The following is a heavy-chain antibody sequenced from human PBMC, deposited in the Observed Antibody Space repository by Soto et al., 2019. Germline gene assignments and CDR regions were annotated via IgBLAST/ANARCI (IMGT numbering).Heavy chain of an antibody. CDR2: IFYSGST. D-gene: IGHD2-2*01. Sequence: SETLSLTCTVSGGSISSYSWRWIRQPPGKGLGWTGYIFYSGSTPYHPPLKRRGTISVDTSKNQSSLKLSSGTAADTAVYYCAGQGGINGRSTSCSPPQVGPHYCSMDVWCQGTTVTVSS. CDR1: GGSISSYS. J-gene: IGHJ6*02. CDR3: AGQGGINGRSTSCSPPQVGPHYCSMDV. V-gene: IGHV4-59*01.